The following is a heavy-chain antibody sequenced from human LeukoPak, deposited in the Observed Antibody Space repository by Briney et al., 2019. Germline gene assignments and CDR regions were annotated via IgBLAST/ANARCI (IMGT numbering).Heavy chain of an antibody. CDR1: GGTFSSYA. Sequence: GSPVTVSCKASGGTFSSYAISWVRQAPGQGLEWMGGIIPIFGTANYAQKFQGRVTITTDESTSTAYMELSSLRSEDTAVYYCARDGDCSGGSCYGWFDPWGQGTLVTVSS. V-gene: IGHV1-69*05. J-gene: IGHJ5*02. CDR3: ARDGDCSGGSCYGWFDP. D-gene: IGHD2-15*01. CDR2: IIPIFGTA.